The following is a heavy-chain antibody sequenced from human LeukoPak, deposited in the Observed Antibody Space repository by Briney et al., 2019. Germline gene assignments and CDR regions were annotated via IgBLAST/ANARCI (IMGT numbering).Heavy chain of an antibody. CDR1: GFTFSSYS. V-gene: IGHV3-21*01. D-gene: IGHD3-9*01. J-gene: IGHJ2*01. Sequence: PGGSLRLSCAASGFTFSSYSMTWVRQAPGKGLEWVSSISSSSSYIYYADSVKGRFTISRDNAKNSLYLQMNSLRAEDTAVYYCARGGGQGSHYDILTGYYPDWYFDLWGRGTLVTVSS. CDR3: ARGGGQGSHYDILTGYYPDWYFDL. CDR2: ISSSSSYI.